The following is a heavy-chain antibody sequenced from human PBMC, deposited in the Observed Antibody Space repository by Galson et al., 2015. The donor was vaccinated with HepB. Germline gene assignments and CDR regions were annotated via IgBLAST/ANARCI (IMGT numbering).Heavy chain of an antibody. CDR3: ARGQHSYYAMDV. CDR1: GDSVSRNGAA. J-gene: IGHJ6*02. CDR2: TYYTSKWYN. Sequence: CAISGDSVSRNGAAWNWIRQSPSRGLEWLGRTYYTSKWYNDYAISLKSRIIINPDTSRNGFSLQLNSVTPEDTAVYFCARGQHSYYAMDVWGQGTTVTVSS. V-gene: IGHV6-1*01.